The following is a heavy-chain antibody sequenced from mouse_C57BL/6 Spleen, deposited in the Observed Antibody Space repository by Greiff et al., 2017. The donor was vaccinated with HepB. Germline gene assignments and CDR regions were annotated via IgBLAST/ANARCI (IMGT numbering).Heavy chain of an antibody. CDR1: GYSFTGYY. V-gene: IGHV1-42*01. CDR3: ARHVVALYAMDY. CDR2: INPSTGGT. D-gene: IGHD1-1*01. Sequence: VQLKESGPELVKPGASVKISCKASGYSFTGYYMNWVKQSPEKSLEWIGEINPSTGGTTYNQKFKAKATVTVEKSSSTAYMQLQGLTSEDSAVYYCARHVVALYAMDYWGQGTSVTVSS. J-gene: IGHJ4*01.